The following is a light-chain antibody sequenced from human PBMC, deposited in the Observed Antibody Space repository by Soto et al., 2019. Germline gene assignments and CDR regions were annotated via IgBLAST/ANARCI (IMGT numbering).Light chain of an antibody. CDR2: QVT. J-gene: IGLJ1*01. CDR1: SSDVGGYNY. Sequence: QSALTQPPSASGSPGQSVAISCTGTSSDVGGYNYVSWYQQHPGKAPKLMIYQVTKRPSGVPDRFSGSKSDNTASLTVSGLQADDEGLYFCSSYGGSNTFVFGSGTKLTVL. CDR3: SSYGGSNTFV. V-gene: IGLV2-8*01.